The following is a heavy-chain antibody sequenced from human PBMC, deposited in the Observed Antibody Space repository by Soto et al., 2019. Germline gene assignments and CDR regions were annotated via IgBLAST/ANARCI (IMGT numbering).Heavy chain of an antibody. CDR2: IYYSGST. J-gene: IGHJ4*02. Sequence: SETLSLTCTVSGGSISSSSYYWGWIRQPPGKGLEWIGSIYYSGSTYYNPSLKSRVTISVDTSKNQFSLKLSSVTAADTAVYYCARRELTLGYFDYWGQGTLVTVSS. V-gene: IGHV4-39*01. CDR3: ARRELTLGYFDY. D-gene: IGHD1-26*01. CDR1: GGSISSSSYY.